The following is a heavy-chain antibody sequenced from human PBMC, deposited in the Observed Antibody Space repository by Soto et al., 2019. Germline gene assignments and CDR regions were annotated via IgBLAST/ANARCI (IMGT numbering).Heavy chain of an antibody. J-gene: IGHJ4*02. D-gene: IGHD5-12*01. CDR2: IIPIFGTA. CDR3: ATVDIVATIKSPPDY. CDR1: GGTFSSYA. Sequence: QVQLVQSGAEVKKPGSSVKVSCKASGGTFSSYALSWVRQAPGQGLEWMGGIIPIFGTANYAQKFQGRVTITADESTSKAYMELSSLRSKDTAVYYCATVDIVATIKSPPDYWGQGTLVTVSS. V-gene: IGHV1-69*12.